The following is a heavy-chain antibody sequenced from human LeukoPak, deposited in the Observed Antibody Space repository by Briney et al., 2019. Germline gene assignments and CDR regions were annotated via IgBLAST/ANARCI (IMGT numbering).Heavy chain of an antibody. CDR2: ISAYNGNT. V-gene: IGHV1-18*01. CDR1: GYTFTSYG. CDR3: ARGGLRFLEWLLGDNWFDP. J-gene: IGHJ5*02. D-gene: IGHD3-3*01. Sequence: ASVSVSCKAPGYTFTSYGISWVRQAPGQGLEWMGWISAYNGNTNYAQKLQGRVTMTTDTSTSTAYMELRSLRSDNTAVYYCARGGLRFLEWLLGDNWFDPWGQGTLVTVSS.